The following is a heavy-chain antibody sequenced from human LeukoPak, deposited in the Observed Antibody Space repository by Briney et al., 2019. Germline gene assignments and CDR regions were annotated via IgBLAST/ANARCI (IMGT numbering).Heavy chain of an antibody. Sequence: AETLSLTCNVSGGSISSGSYHWAWIRQSPEKGLEWIASIYYSGSTYYNPSLKSRVTISVDTSKNQFSLKLSSVTAADTAVYYCAGDLRYFDWLAQSWGQGTLVTVSS. D-gene: IGHD3-9*01. V-gene: IGHV4-39*01. CDR2: IYYSGST. J-gene: IGHJ5*02. CDR1: GGSISSGSYH. CDR3: AGDLRYFDWLAQS.